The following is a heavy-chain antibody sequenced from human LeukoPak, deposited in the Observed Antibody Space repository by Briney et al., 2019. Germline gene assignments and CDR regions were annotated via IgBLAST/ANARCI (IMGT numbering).Heavy chain of an antibody. D-gene: IGHD3-9*01. CDR3: ARSPHILTGENFDF. J-gene: IGHJ4*02. CDR1: GYTFTSNY. Sequence: GASVKVSCKAFGYTFTSNYMHWVRQAPGQGLEWMGWINPNSGGTNYAQKFQDRVSMTRDTSISTAYMQLSRLRSDDTAVYYCARSPHILTGENFDFWGQGTLLTVSS. V-gene: IGHV1-2*02. CDR2: INPNSGGT.